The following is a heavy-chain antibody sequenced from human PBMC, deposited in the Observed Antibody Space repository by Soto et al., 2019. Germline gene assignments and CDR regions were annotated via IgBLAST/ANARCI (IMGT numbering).Heavy chain of an antibody. CDR3: ARVPRCSGGRCYSRDAFDI. CDR2: INPSGGST. J-gene: IGHJ3*02. D-gene: IGHD2-15*01. V-gene: IGHV1-46*03. Sequence: ASVKVSCKASGYTFTSYYTHCLRQTPGQGLELIGIINPSGGSTSYAQKFQGRVTMTRDKSTSTVYMELSSLRSEDTAVYYCARVPRCSGGRCYSRDAFDIWGKGTMVTVSS. CDR1: GYTFTSYY.